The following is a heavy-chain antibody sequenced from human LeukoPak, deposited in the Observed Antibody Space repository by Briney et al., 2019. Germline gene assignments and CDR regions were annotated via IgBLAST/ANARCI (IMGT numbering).Heavy chain of an antibody. V-gene: IGHV4-59*01. CDR2: VYYSGST. D-gene: IGHD2-21*01. CDR1: GDAISGYY. CDR3: ASGWLRYYYFDT. J-gene: IGHJ4*02. Sequence: SETLSLTCSVSGDAISGYYWSWIRQSPGQGLEWIGYVYYSGSTNYNPSLKSRAAISIDTSKNQFSLNLTSVTAADTAVYYCASGWLRYYYFDTRGQGTLVTVSS.